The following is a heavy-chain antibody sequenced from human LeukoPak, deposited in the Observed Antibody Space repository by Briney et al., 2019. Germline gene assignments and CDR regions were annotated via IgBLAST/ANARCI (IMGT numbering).Heavy chain of an antibody. D-gene: IGHD3-22*01. Sequence: GGSLRLSCAASGFTFSSYGMHWVRQAPGKGLEWVAVISYDGSNKYYADSVKGRFTISRDNSKNTLYLQMNSLRAEDTAVYYCAKDYYDSSAPGGWGQGTLVTVSS. CDR2: ISYDGSNK. V-gene: IGHV3-30*18. CDR3: AKDYYDSSAPGG. J-gene: IGHJ4*02. CDR1: GFTFSSYG.